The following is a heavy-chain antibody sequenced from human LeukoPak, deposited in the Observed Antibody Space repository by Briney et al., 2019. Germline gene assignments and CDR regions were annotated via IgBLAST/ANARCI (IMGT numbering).Heavy chain of an antibody. CDR3: ARDYDSSGYHEFFQY. J-gene: IGHJ1*01. Sequence: KFQGRVTITRDTSASTAYMELSSLRSEDTAVYYCARDYDSSGYHEFFQYWGQGTLVTVSS. D-gene: IGHD3-22*01. V-gene: IGHV1-3*01.